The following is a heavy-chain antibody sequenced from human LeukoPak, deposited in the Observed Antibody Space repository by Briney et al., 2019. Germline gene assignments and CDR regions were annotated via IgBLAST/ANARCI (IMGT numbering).Heavy chain of an antibody. CDR1: GYTFTGYY. CDR3: ASGSKLSGSSGGFDY. V-gene: IGHV1-2*02. Sequence: GASVKVSCKASGYTFTGYYMHWVRQAPGQGLEWMGWINPNSGGTNYAQKFQGRVTMTRDTSISTVYMEVSSLRSEDTAVYYCASGSKLSGSSGGFDYWGQGTLVTVSS. D-gene: IGHD4-23*01. CDR2: INPNSGGT. J-gene: IGHJ4*02.